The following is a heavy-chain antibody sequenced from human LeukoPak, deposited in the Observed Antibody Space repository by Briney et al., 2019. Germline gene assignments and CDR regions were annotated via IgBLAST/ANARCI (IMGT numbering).Heavy chain of an antibody. D-gene: IGHD3-22*01. CDR2: IYRGGST. CDR3: ARESGLLGDY. CDR1: GFTVSSNY. V-gene: IGHV3-53*04. Sequence: PGGSLRLSCAASGFTVSSNYMSWVRQAPGKGLEWASVIYRGGSTYYADSVKGRFTISRHNSKNTLYLQMNSLRAEDTAMYYCARESGLLGDYWGQGTLVTVSS. J-gene: IGHJ4*02.